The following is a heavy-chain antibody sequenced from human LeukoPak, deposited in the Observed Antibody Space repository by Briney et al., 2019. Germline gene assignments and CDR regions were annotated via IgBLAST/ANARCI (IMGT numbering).Heavy chain of an antibody. CDR3: ARNSDYDILTGSPNRFDY. J-gene: IGHJ4*02. Sequence: GGSLRLSCAASGFTSSDYYMSWIRQAPGKGLEWVSYISSSGSTIYYADSVKGRFTISRDNAKNSLYLQMNSLRAEDTAVYYCARNSDYDILTGSPNRFDYWGQGTLVTVSS. CDR2: ISSSGSTI. D-gene: IGHD3-9*01. V-gene: IGHV3-11*01. CDR1: GFTSSDYY.